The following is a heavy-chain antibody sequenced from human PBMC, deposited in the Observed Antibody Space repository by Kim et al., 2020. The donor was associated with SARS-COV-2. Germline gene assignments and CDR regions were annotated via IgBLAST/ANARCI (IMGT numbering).Heavy chain of an antibody. CDR3: ARIERAVAGPGSTYYYYGMDV. Sequence: SGPTLVKPTQTLTLTCTFSGFSLSTSGMCVSWIRQPPGKALEWLALIDWDDDKYYSTSLKTRLTISKDTSKNQVVLTMTNMDPVDTATYYCARIERAVAGPGSTYYYYGMDVWGQGTTVTVS. D-gene: IGHD6-19*01. CDR1: GFSLSTSGMC. J-gene: IGHJ6*02. V-gene: IGHV2-70*01. CDR2: IDWDDDK.